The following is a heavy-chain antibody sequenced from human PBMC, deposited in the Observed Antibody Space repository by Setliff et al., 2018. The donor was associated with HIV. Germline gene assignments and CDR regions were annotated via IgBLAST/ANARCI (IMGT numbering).Heavy chain of an antibody. D-gene: IGHD6-13*01. CDR1: GFNFRTYA. Sequence: LSLSCAVSGFNFRTYAMSWVRQPPGKGLVWVSRINIDGGSTNYADSVKGRFTISRDNSKNTLYLQMNSLRAADTAVYYCAKDAFPVSNTWYGGIDCWGQGTLVTVSS. J-gene: IGHJ4*02. V-gene: IGHV3-23*01. CDR3: AKDAFPVSNTWYGGIDC. CDR2: INIDGGST.